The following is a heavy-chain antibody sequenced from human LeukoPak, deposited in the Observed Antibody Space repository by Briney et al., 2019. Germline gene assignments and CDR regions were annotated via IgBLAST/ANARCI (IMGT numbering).Heavy chain of an antibody. CDR1: GYRFTSYW. J-gene: IGHJ4*02. D-gene: IGHD3-9*01. V-gene: IGHV5-51*01. Sequence: GESLKISCKGSGYRFTSYWICWVRQMPGKGLEWMGIIYPGDSDTRYSPSFQGQVTISADKSISTAYLQWSSLKASDTATYYCARRGIYDILTGEENDYWGQGTLVTVSS. CDR3: ARRGIYDILTGEENDY. CDR2: IYPGDSDT.